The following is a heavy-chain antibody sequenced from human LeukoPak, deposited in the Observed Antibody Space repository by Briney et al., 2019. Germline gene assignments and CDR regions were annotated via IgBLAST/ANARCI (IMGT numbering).Heavy chain of an antibody. J-gene: IGHJ4*01. Sequence: SETLSLTCTVPGGSIISRGYYWGWIRQPPGKGLEWIGSIYYTGSTYYNPSLKSRVTISVGASKDQFSLKMSSVTAADTAVYYCARSETIMIKFDYWGHGALVTVSS. V-gene: IGHV4-39*01. CDR1: GGSIISRGYY. CDR2: IYYTGST. CDR3: ARSETIMIKFDY. D-gene: IGHD3-16*01.